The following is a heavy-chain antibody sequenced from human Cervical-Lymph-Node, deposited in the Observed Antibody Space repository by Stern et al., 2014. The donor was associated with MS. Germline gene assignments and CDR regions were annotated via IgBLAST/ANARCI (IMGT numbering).Heavy chain of an antibody. CDR1: GDTFSSHG. D-gene: IGHD4-17*01. CDR2: IIAIIGTA. CDR3: ATRGSTVTMIGMDV. J-gene: IGHJ6*01. V-gene: IGHV1-69*01. Sequence: EQLVESGAEVKKPGSSVKVSCKTSGDTFSSHGITWVRQAPGQGLEWMGGIIAIIGTANYAQKFQGRVTITADEATSTAYMELNPLRSEDTAVYYCATRGSTVTMIGMDVWGQGTTVIVSS.